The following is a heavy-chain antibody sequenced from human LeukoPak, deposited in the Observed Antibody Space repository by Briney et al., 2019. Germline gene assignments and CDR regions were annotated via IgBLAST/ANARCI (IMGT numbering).Heavy chain of an antibody. CDR2: IYPGDSDT. Sequence: GESLKISCQGSGYSFTSYWIAWVRQMPGKGLEWMGIIYPGDSDTRYSPSLQGQVTISVDKYISTAYLQWSSLKASDTAMYYCARPGEMATSFDYWGQGTLVTVSS. CDR3: ARPGEMATSFDY. CDR1: GYSFTSYW. D-gene: IGHD5-24*01. V-gene: IGHV5-51*01. J-gene: IGHJ4*02.